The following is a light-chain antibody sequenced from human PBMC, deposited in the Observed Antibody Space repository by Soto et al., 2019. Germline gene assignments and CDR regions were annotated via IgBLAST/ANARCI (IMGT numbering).Light chain of an antibody. CDR2: DVS. CDR3: SPYTLSSTLVV. CDR1: SSDVGGYNY. J-gene: IGLJ1*01. V-gene: IGLV2-14*01. Sequence: QSALTQPASVSGSPGQSITISCTGTSSDVGGYNYVSWYQQHPGKAPKLMIYDVSNRPSGVSNRFSGSKSGNTASLTISGLQAEDEADYYCSPYTLSSTLVVFGTGTKATVL.